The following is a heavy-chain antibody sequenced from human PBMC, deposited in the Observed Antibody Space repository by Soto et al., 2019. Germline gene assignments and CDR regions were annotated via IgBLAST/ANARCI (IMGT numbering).Heavy chain of an antibody. Sequence: PSGSLDLTCAASGGTLSSGADYWSWIRQPPGQGLEWIGYIYHSGSSQSNPSLKSRVTISIDTYKNQFSLELRSVTAGDTAVYYCARDILDTRVGYYFDSWGPGRLVTVSS. D-gene: IGHD3-3*01. CDR3: ARDILDTRVGYYFDS. V-gene: IGHV4-30-4*01. CDR1: GGTLSSGADY. J-gene: IGHJ4*02. CDR2: IYHSGSS.